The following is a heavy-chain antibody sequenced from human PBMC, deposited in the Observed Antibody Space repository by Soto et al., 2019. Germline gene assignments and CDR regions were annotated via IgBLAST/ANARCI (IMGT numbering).Heavy chain of an antibody. CDR3: ATHITMVRGVIITQYYYGMDV. Sequence: QVQLVQPGAEVKKPGASVKVSCKASGYTFTGYYMHWVRQAPGQGLEWMGWINPNSGGTNYAQKFQGRVTRTRETSVSTPYMELSRLRSDDTAGYYCATHITMVRGVIITQYYYGMDVWGQGTTVTVSS. CDR1: GYTFTGYY. J-gene: IGHJ6*02. D-gene: IGHD3-10*01. V-gene: IGHV1-2*02. CDR2: INPNSGGT.